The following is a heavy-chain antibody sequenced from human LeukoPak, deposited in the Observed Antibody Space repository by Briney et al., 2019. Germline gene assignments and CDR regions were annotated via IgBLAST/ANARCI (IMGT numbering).Heavy chain of an antibody. CDR2: IYYSGST. CDR3: ARHKYDILTGYYD. CDR1: GGSISSSSYY. D-gene: IGHD3-9*01. J-gene: IGHJ4*02. V-gene: IGHV4-39*01. Sequence: SETLSLTCTVSGGSISSSSYYWGWIRQPPGKGLEWIGSIYYSGSTYYNPSLKSRVTISVDTSKNQFSLKLSSVTVADTAVYYCARHKYDILTGYYDWGQGTLVTVSS.